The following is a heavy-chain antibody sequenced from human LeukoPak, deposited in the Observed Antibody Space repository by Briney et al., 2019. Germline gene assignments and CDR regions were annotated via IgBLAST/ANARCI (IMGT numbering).Heavy chain of an antibody. Sequence: EGSLRLSCSASGLTLSGYWMHWVRQIPGKGLVWVSRIDSDGSGTSYADSVKGRFTISRDNSKNTLYLQMSSLRAEDTAVYYCARDYYDFWSGYFYFDYWGQGTLVTVSS. CDR3: ARDYYDFWSGYFYFDY. V-gene: IGHV3-74*01. J-gene: IGHJ4*02. CDR1: GLTLSGYW. D-gene: IGHD3-3*01. CDR2: IDSDGSGT.